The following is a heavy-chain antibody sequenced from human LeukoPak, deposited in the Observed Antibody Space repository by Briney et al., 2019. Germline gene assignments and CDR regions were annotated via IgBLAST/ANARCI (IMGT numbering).Heavy chain of an antibody. CDR2: VYYDGTS. V-gene: IGHV4-39*01. CDR1: GGSINSHTYY. D-gene: IGHD5-24*01. J-gene: IGHJ4*02. CDR3: VRHMSTNTGYFDS. Sequence: SETLSLTCTVSGGSINSHTYYWGWIRQPPGKGLEWIGSVYYDGTSYSNPSLKSRAAVFVDTSRVQFSLDLSFVTAADTALYYCVRHMSTNTGYFDSCGQGILVSVSS.